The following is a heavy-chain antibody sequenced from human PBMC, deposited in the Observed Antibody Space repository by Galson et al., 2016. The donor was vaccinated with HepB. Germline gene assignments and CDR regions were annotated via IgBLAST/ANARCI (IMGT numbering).Heavy chain of an antibody. J-gene: IGHJ4*02. CDR3: ARRIYSSSSSPFDY. D-gene: IGHD6-6*01. Sequence: SVKVSCKASGYTFINHAMHWVRQAPGQSLEWMGWINAGNGDTESSQKFQGRVTFSRDTSATTVYMELSSLRSEDTAVYYCARRIYSSSSSPFDYWGQGTLVTVSS. CDR2: INAGNGDT. V-gene: IGHV1-3*01. CDR1: GYTFINHA.